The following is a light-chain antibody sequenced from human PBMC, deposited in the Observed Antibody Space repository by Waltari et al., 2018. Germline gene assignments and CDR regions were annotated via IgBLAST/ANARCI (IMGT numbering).Light chain of an antibody. CDR3: QQSYNTPYT. Sequence: DIQMTQSPSSLSASVGDTVTITCRASQSISNYLNWYQQKPGKAPSLLIHAAFNLQSGVPSRFSGTGSGTDFTLTISSLQPEDFATYYCQQSYNTPYTFGQGTKLEIK. CDR1: QSISNY. J-gene: IGKJ2*01. V-gene: IGKV1-39*01. CDR2: AAF.